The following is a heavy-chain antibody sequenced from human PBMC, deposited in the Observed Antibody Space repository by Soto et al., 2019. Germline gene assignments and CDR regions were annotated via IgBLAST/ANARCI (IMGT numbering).Heavy chain of an antibody. V-gene: IGHV1-3*01. Sequence: ASVKVSCKASGYTFTSYAMHWVRQAPGQRLEWMGWINAGNGNTKYSQKFQGRVTITRDTSASTAYMELNSLRAEDTAVYYCARGDYHYYYYGMDVWGQGTTVTVSS. J-gene: IGHJ6*02. CDR2: INAGNGNT. CDR3: ARGDYHYYYYGMDV. D-gene: IGHD4-17*01. CDR1: GYTFTSYA.